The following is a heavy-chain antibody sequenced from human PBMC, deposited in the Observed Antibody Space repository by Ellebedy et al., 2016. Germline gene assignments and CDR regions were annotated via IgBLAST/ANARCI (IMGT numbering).Heavy chain of an antibody. CDR3: ALATSYVGSGNYPAY. J-gene: IGHJ4*02. Sequence: SETLSLTXTVSGASVSSAGDYWSWLRQRPGKGLEWIGYIGYTATTYYSPSLEGRAFISTDPSKNQFSLDLHSVTAADTAVYFCALATSYVGSGNYPAYWGQGTLVLVSS. V-gene: IGHV4-31*03. CDR1: GASVSSAGDY. D-gene: IGHD3-10*01. CDR2: IGYTATT.